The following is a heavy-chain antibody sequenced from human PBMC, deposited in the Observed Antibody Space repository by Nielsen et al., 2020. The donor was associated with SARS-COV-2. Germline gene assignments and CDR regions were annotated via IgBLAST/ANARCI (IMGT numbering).Heavy chain of an antibody. D-gene: IGHD2-2*01. CDR2: IKQDGSEK. CDR1: GGSISSYY. Sequence: ETLSLTCTVSGGSISSYYWSWVRQAPGKGLEWVANIKQDGSEKYYVDSVKGRFTISRDNAKNSLYLQMNSLRAEDTAVYYCARAGTSWIVDYWGQGTLVTVSS. V-gene: IGHV3-7*03. CDR3: ARAGTSWIVDY. J-gene: IGHJ4*02.